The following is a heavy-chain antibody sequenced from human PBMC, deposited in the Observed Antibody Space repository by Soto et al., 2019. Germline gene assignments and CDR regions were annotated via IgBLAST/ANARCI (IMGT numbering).Heavy chain of an antibody. CDR3: AKGGGVCSGGSCSSSWIDY. CDR2: ISGSGGST. CDR1: GFTFSSYA. J-gene: IGHJ4*02. Sequence: EVQLLESGGGLVQPGGSLRLSCAASGFTFSSYAMSWVRQAPGKGLEWVSAISGSGGSTYYADSVKGRFTISRDNSKNTLYLQMNSLRAEDTAVYYCAKGGGVCSGGSCSSSWIDYWGQGTLVTVSS. D-gene: IGHD2-15*01. V-gene: IGHV3-23*01.